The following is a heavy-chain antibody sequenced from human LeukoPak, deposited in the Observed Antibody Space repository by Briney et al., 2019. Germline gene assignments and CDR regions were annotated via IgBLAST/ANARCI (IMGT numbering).Heavy chain of an antibody. CDR1: GFTFSGYW. CDR3: ASDTVDTALGIDY. J-gene: IGHJ4*02. V-gene: IGHV3-74*01. Sequence: TGGSLRLSCAASGFTFSGYWMHWVRQAPGKGLVWVSRISSDGRSTHYADSVKGRFTISRDNAKNTLYLQMNSLRAEDTAVYYGASDTVDTALGIDYWGQGTLVSVSS. CDR2: ISSDGRST. D-gene: IGHD5-18*01.